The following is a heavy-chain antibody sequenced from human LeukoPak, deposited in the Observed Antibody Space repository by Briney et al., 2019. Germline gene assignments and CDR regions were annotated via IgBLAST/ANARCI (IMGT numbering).Heavy chain of an antibody. CDR2: INPKNGDT. CDR3: AREAGDNAYDI. D-gene: IGHD2-21*01. Sequence: GASVKVSCKASGYTFTGFYMHWVRQAPGQGLEWMGWINPKNGDTRYVQKFQGRVTMTRDTSISTSYMEVSRLTSDDTAVYYCAREAGDNAYDIWGQGTVVTVSS. J-gene: IGHJ3*02. CDR1: GYTFTGFY. V-gene: IGHV1-2*02.